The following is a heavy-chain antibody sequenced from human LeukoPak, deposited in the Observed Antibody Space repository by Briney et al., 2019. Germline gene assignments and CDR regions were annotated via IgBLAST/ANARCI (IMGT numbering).Heavy chain of an antibody. CDR3: ARDGKYGSGSYRYYYYGMDV. J-gene: IGHJ6*02. CDR1: GFTVSSNY. V-gene: IGHV3-66*01. Sequence: GGSLRLSCAASGFTVSSNYMSWVRQAPGKGLEWVSVIYSCGSTYYADSVKGRYTISRDNSKNTLYLQMSSLRAEDTAVYYCARDGKYGSGSYRYYYYGMDVWGQGTTVIVSS. CDR2: IYSCGST. D-gene: IGHD3-10*01.